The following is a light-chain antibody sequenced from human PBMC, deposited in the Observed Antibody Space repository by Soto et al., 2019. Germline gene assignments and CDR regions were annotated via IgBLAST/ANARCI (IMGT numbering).Light chain of an antibody. Sequence: NFMLTQPHSVSESPGKTVTISCTRSSGSIATNYVHWYQQRPGSAPTNVIYDDRQRPSGVPDRFSGSIDSSSNSASLTISGLKTEDEADYYCQPYDSSNHLVVFGGGTKLTVL. CDR3: QPYDSSNHLVV. CDR1: SGSIATNY. CDR2: DDR. V-gene: IGLV6-57*04. J-gene: IGLJ2*01.